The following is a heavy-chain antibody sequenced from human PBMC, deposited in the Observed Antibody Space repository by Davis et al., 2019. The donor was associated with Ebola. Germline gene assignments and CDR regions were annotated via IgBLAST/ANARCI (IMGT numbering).Heavy chain of an antibody. D-gene: IGHD5-18*01. J-gene: IGHJ4*02. V-gene: IGHV4-34*01. Sequence: MPSETLSLTCAVYGGSFSGYYWSWIRQPPGKGLEWIGEINHIGSTKYNPSLKSRVTISVDTSKNQFSLKLSSVTAADTAVYYCARSGGWIQLWFGYWGQGTLVTVSS. CDR2: INHIGST. CDR1: GGSFSGYY. CDR3: ARSGGWIQLWFGY.